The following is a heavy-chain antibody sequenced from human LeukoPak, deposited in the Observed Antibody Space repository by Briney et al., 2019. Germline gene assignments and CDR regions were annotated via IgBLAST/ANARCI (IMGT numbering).Heavy chain of an antibody. J-gene: IGHJ3*02. CDR3: ARTYYDILTGSRQHDAFDI. CDR1: GGSISSSSYY. V-gene: IGHV4-39*01. D-gene: IGHD3-9*01. CDR2: IYYSGST. Sequence: PSETLSLTCTVSGGSISSSSYYWGWIRQPPGKGLEWIGSIYYSGSTYYNPSLKSRVTISVDTSKNQFSLKLSSVTAADTAVYYCARTYYDILTGSRQHDAFDIRGQGTMVTVSS.